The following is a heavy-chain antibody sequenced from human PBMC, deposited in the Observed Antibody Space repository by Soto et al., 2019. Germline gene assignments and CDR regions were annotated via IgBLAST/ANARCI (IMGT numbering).Heavy chain of an antibody. CDR2: INPNSGGT. D-gene: IGHD1-1*01. J-gene: IGHJ3*02. CDR1: GYTFTDYR. V-gene: IGHV1-2*02. CDR3: ARDGTNAFDI. Sequence: QVQVVQSGAEVKKPGASVKVSCTASGYTFTDYRIHWVRQAPGQGLEWMGWINPNSGGTNYVQKFQGGVTMTRDTSISTAYMELSRLRSDDTAVYYCARDGTNAFDIWGQGTMVNVAS.